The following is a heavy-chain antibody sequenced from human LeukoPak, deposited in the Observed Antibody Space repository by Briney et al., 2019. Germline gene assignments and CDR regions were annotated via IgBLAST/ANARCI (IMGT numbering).Heavy chain of an antibody. D-gene: IGHD2-15*01. V-gene: IGHV3-23*01. CDR3: AQQVGYCSSGSCYFTY. CDR1: GFTFSSYS. CDR2: ISGGGSST. J-gene: IGHJ1*01. Sequence: GGSLRLSCAASGFTFSSYSMYWLRQAPGKGLEWISVISGGGSSTYYADSVRGRFPISRDKSKNTLSLQMNSLRAEDTAVYYCAQQVGYCSSGSCYFTYWGQGTLVTVSS.